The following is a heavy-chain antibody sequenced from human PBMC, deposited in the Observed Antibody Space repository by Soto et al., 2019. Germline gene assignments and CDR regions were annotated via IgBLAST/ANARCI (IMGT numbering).Heavy chain of an antibody. CDR1: GGSISNYF. CDR3: ARHQKPDSAYYPFDY. Sequence: TSETLSLTCTVSGGSISNYFWSWIRQSPGKGLEWIAYINYSGTTSYNPSLKSRVTISIDTSQNQFSLKLSSVTATDTAVYYCARHQKPDSAYYPFDYWGQGALVTVSS. D-gene: IGHD3-22*01. CDR2: INYSGTT. V-gene: IGHV4-59*08. J-gene: IGHJ4*02.